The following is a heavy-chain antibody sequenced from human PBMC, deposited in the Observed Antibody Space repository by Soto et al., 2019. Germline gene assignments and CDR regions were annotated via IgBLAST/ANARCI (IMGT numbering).Heavy chain of an antibody. CDR2: ISAYNGNT. CDR1: GYTFTSYG. D-gene: IGHD3-10*02. Sequence: ASVKVSCKASGYTFTSYGISWVRQAPGQGLEWMGWISAYNGNTNYAQKLQGRVTMTTDTSTSTAYMELRSLRSDDTAVYYCARNLSMLVGYYYYYYMDVWGKGTTVTVSS. V-gene: IGHV1-18*01. J-gene: IGHJ6*03. CDR3: ARNLSMLVGYYYYYYMDV.